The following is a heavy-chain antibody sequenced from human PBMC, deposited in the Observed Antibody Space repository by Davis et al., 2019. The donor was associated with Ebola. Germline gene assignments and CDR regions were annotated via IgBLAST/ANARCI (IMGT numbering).Heavy chain of an antibody. V-gene: IGHV4-4*02. D-gene: IGHD3-3*01. Sequence: MPSETLSLTCAVSGGSISSSNWWSWVRQPPGKGLEWIGEIYHSGSTNYNPSLKSRVTISVDKSKNQFSLKLSSVTAADTAVYYCARGNGYYTRDFDYWGQGTLVTVSS. CDR3: ARGNGYYTRDFDY. J-gene: IGHJ4*02. CDR1: GGSISSSNW. CDR2: IYHSGST.